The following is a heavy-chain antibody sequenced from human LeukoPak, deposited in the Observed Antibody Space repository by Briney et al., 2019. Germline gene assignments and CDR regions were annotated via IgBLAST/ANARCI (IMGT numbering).Heavy chain of an antibody. D-gene: IGHD6-13*01. Sequence: SETLSLTCAVYGGSFSSYYWSWIRQPPGKGLEWIGEINNRGSTNYNPSLKSRVTISVDTSKNQFSLKQSSVTDAVYYCARRSRTAAGRGGFDYWGQGTLVTVSS. CDR3: ARRSRTAAGRGGFDY. CDR2: INNRGST. J-gene: IGHJ4*02. V-gene: IGHV4-34*01. CDR1: GGSFSSYY.